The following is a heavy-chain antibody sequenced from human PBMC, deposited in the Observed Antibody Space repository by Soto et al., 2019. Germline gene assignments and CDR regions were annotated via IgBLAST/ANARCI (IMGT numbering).Heavy chain of an antibody. CDR3: AAVPYDYDTSGTDFDY. CDR1: GFTFPSSA. D-gene: IGHD3-22*01. CDR2: IVVGSGNT. Sequence: QMQLVQSGPEVKKPGTSVKVSCKASGFTFPSSAVQWVRQARGQRLEWIARIVVGSGNTNYAQKFQERLTMSRDLSTSTAYMELSCLRSEDTAVYYCAAVPYDYDTSGTDFDYWGQGTLVTVSS. J-gene: IGHJ4*02. V-gene: IGHV1-58*01.